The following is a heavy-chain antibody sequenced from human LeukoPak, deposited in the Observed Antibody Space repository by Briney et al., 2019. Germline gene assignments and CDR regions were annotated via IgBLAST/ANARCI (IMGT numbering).Heavy chain of an antibody. CDR3: ARVQYQLLYSGWFDP. J-gene: IGHJ5*02. D-gene: IGHD2-2*02. Sequence: VASVNVSCRTSVRTLSIYAISWVRQPPAQGREWMGDIIPIFCTAHYAQKFQGRVTITADESTSTAYMELSSLRSEDTAVYYCARVQYQLLYSGWFDPWGQGTLVTVSS. CDR2: IIPIFCTA. V-gene: IGHV1-69*01. CDR1: VRTLSIYA.